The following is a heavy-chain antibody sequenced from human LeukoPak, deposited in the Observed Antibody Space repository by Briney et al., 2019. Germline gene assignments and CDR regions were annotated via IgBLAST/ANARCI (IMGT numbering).Heavy chain of an antibody. D-gene: IGHD6-6*01. Sequence: ASVKVSCKASGYTFTSYAMHWVRQAPGQRLEWMGWINAGNGNTKYSQKFQGRVTITRDTSASTAYMELSSLRSEDTAVYYCARHGPRTLKTYSSSSPFDYWGQGTLVTVSS. CDR2: INAGNGNT. CDR1: GYTFTSYA. V-gene: IGHV1-3*01. CDR3: ARHGPRTLKTYSSSSPFDY. J-gene: IGHJ4*02.